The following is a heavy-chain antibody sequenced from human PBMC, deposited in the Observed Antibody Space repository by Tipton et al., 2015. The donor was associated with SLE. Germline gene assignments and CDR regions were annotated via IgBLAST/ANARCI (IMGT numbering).Heavy chain of an antibody. V-gene: IGHV3-23*01. Sequence: GSLRLSCAASGFTFSSYGMHWVRQAPGKGLEWVSAISGSGGSTYYADSVKGRFTISRDNSKNTLYLQINSLRAEDTAVYYCARYDYGDSFWYFDLWGRGTLVTVSS. J-gene: IGHJ2*01. D-gene: IGHD4-17*01. CDR3: ARYDYGDSFWYFDL. CDR2: ISGSGGST. CDR1: GFTFSSYG.